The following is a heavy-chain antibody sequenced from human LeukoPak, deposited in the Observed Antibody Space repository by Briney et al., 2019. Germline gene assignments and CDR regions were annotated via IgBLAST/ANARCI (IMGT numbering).Heavy chain of an antibody. J-gene: IGHJ4*02. CDR3: ARDPLFCSGGSCYLAYFDY. CDR1: GFTFSSYS. D-gene: IGHD2-15*01. Sequence: PGGSLRLSCAASGFTFSSYSMNWVRQAPGKGLEWVSSISSSSSDTYYADSVKGRFTVSRDNAKNSLYLQMNSLRAEDTAVYYCARDPLFCSGGSCYLAYFDYWGQGTLVTVSS. CDR2: ISSSSSDT. V-gene: IGHV3-21*01.